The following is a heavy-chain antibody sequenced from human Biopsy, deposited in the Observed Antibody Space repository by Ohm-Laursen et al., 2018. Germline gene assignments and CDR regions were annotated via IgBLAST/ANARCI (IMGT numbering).Heavy chain of an antibody. CDR1: GFTFNRYW. CDR3: ARDGAGSYHDY. J-gene: IGHJ4*02. D-gene: IGHD3-10*01. V-gene: IGHV3-7*03. CDR2: IKQDGSEK. Sequence: SLRLSCSASGFTFNRYWMNWVRQAPGKGLEWVANIKQDGSEKYYGDSVKGRFTISRDNAKNSLFLQMNSLTVEDTAVYYCARDGAGSYHDYWGQGTQVTVSS.